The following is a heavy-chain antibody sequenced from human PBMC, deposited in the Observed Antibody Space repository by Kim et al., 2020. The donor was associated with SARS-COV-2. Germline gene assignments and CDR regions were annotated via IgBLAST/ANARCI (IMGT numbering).Heavy chain of an antibody. CDR1: GFTFSSYS. CDR3: ARDSGERESDIVVVPAAMCAFDI. Sequence: GGSLRLSCAASGFTFSSYSMNWVRQAPGKGLEWVSYISSSSSTIYYADSVKGRFTISRDNAKNSLYLQMNSLRDEDTAVYYCARDSGERESDIVVVPAAMCAFDIWGQGTMVTVSS. CDR2: ISSSSSTI. D-gene: IGHD2-2*01. V-gene: IGHV3-48*02. J-gene: IGHJ3*02.